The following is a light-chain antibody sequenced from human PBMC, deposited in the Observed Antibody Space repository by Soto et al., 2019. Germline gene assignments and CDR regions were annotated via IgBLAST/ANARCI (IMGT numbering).Light chain of an antibody. J-gene: IGKJ1*01. CDR3: QQYNSYSPT. V-gene: IGKV1-5*01. CDR1: QSVSRR. Sequence: DIQMTQSPSTLSASVGDTVTITCRASQSVSRRLAWYQQKPGKAPRLLVYDASTLAIGVPSRFSGSGSGTELTLTITSLQPDDFGTYHCQQYNSYSPTFGPGTKV. CDR2: DAS.